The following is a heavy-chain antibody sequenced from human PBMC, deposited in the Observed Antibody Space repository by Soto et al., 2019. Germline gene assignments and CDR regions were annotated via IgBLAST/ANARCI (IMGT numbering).Heavy chain of an antibody. Sequence: SETLSLTCAVYGGSFSGYYWSWIRQPPGKGLEWIGEINHSGSTNYNPSLKSRVTISVDTSKNQFSLKLSSVTAADTAVYYCARQIPTPTFMITFGGVLAGWFDPWGQGTLVTVSS. D-gene: IGHD3-16*01. CDR3: ARQIPTPTFMITFGGVLAGWFDP. V-gene: IGHV4-34*01. CDR2: INHSGST. J-gene: IGHJ5*02. CDR1: GGSFSGYY.